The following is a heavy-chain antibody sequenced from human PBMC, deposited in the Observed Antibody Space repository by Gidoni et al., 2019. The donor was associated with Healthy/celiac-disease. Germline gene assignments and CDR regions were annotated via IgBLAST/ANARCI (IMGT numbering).Heavy chain of an antibody. CDR2: IYYSGST. J-gene: IGHJ6*02. D-gene: IGHD3-10*01. Sequence: QLQLQESGPGLVKPSETLSLTCTVSGGSISSSSYYWGWIRQPPGKGLEWIGSIYYSGSTYYNPSLKSRVTISVDTSKNQFSLKLSSVTAADTAVYYCARLMVRGVIRRVSYGMDVWGQGTTVTVSS. V-gene: IGHV4-39*01. CDR1: GGSISSSSYY. CDR3: ARLMVRGVIRRVSYGMDV.